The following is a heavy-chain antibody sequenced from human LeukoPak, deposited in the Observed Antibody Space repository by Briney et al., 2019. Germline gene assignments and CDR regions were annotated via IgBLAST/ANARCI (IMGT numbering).Heavy chain of an antibody. CDR1: GFTFSTYG. Sequence: PGGSLRLSCAASGFTFSTYGMHWVRQAPGKGLEWVAVISYDGSNKYYADSVKGRFTISRDNSKNTLYVQMNSLRAGDTAVYYCAKIGYSGRYSLPFWGQGTMVTVSS. J-gene: IGHJ3*01. CDR3: AKIGYSGRYSLPF. D-gene: IGHD1-26*01. V-gene: IGHV3-30*18. CDR2: ISYDGSNK.